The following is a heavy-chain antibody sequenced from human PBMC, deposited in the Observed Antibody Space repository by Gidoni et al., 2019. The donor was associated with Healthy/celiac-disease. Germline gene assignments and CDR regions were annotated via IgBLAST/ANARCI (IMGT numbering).Heavy chain of an antibody. J-gene: IGHJ4*02. CDR1: GGTFSSYA. Sequence: QVQLVQSGAEVKKPGSSVKVSCKASGGTFSSYAIRWVRQAPGQGLEWMGGIIPLFGTANYAQKFQGRVTITADESTSTAYMELSSLRSEDTAVYYCARGGIAAAGEIEEFDYWGQGTLVTVSS. V-gene: IGHV1-69*01. CDR2: IIPLFGTA. D-gene: IGHD6-13*01. CDR3: ARGGIAAAGEIEEFDY.